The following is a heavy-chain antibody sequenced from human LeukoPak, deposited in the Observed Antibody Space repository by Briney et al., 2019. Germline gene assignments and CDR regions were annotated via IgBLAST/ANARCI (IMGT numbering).Heavy chain of an antibody. J-gene: IGHJ4*01. D-gene: IGHD6-13*01. V-gene: IGHV3-30*02. CDR1: GLIFSSYG. CDR2: IRHDESKT. CDR3: ARDGTAPGLYFDL. Sequence: GGSLRLSCAASGLIFSSYGMHWVRQAPGEGLEWVAYIRHDESKTFYADSVKGRFTISRDNTKNSLYLQMSSLRAEDTAVYYCARDGTAPGLYFDLWGQGTLVTVSS.